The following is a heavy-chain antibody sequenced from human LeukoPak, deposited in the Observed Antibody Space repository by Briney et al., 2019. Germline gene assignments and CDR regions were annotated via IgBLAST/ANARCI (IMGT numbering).Heavy chain of an antibody. J-gene: IGHJ4*02. CDR3: ARVVPFEN. Sequence: GGSLRLSCAASGFTFSSFSMNWVRQAPGKGLEWVSSISSSSGSIYYADSLKGRFTISRDNSKNTVYLQMNSLRAEDTAVYYCARVVPFENWGQGTLVTVSS. CDR2: ISSSSGSI. D-gene: IGHD1-26*01. CDR1: GFTFSSFS. V-gene: IGHV3-21*04.